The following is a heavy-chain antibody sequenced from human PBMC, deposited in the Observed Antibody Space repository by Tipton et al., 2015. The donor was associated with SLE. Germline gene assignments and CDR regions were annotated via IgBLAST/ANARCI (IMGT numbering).Heavy chain of an antibody. CDR1: GGSFSGYY. V-gene: IGHV4-34*01. J-gene: IGHJ6*02. CDR3: ARAEVGPTSNYHYYDMDV. CDR2: INHSGST. Sequence: LSLTCAVYGGSFSGYYWSWIRRPPGKGLEWIGEINHSGSTNYNPSLKSRVTISVDTSKNQFSLKLTSVTAADTAVYYCARAEVGPTSNYHYYDMDVWGQGTTVTVSS. D-gene: IGHD1-26*01.